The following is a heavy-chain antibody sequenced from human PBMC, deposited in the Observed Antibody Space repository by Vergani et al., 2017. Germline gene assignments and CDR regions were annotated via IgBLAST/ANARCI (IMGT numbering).Heavy chain of an antibody. CDR2: IYYSGST. V-gene: IGHV4-31*03. CDR3: AGGGTYYDFWSGYYSPNYYMDV. J-gene: IGHJ6*03. CDR1: GGSLSSGGYY. Sequence: QVQLQESGPGLVKPSQTLSLTCTVSGGSLSSGGYYWSWIRQHPGKGLEWIGYIYYSGSTHYNPSLKSRVTISVDTSKNQFSLKLSSVTAADTAVYYCAGGGTYYDFWSGYYSPNYYMDVWGKGTTVTVSS. D-gene: IGHD3-3*01.